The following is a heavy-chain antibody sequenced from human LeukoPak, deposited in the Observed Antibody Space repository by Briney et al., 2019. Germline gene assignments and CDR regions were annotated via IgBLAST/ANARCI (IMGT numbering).Heavy chain of an antibody. J-gene: IGHJ6*02. CDR1: GGSISSGDYY. Sequence: SQTLSLTCTVSGGSISSGDYYWGWIRQPPGKGLEWIGSIYYSGSTYYNPSLKSRVTISVDTSKNQFSLMLSSVTAADTAVYYCARALGGTRKIYGMDVWGQGTTVTVSS. CDR3: ARALGGTRKIYGMDV. D-gene: IGHD3-16*01. V-gene: IGHV4-39*07. CDR2: IYYSGST.